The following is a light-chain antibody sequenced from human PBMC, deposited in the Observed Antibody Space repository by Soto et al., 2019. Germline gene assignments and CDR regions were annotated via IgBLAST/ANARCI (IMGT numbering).Light chain of an antibody. V-gene: IGKV4-1*01. CDR1: QSVLYSSDNKNY. CDR2: WAS. Sequence: DTVMTQSPDSLAVSLGERATINCKSSQSVLYSSDNKNYLAWYQQKPGQPPKLLIYWASTRESGVPERFSGSGSGTDFTLTISSLQADDVAVYYCQQYYTSITFGQGTRLEIK. J-gene: IGKJ5*01. CDR3: QQYYTSIT.